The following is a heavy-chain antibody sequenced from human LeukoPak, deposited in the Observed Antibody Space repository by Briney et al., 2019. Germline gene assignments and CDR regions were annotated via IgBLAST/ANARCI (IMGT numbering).Heavy chain of an antibody. D-gene: IGHD2-2*01. CDR3: AKGDIVVVPAAKDEFGFDY. Sequence: PGGSLRLSCAASGFIFSSYAMNWVRQAPGKGLEWVSGSSGSGSSTYYLDSVKGRFTISRDNSKNTLYLQMNSLRAEDTAVHYCAKGDIVVVPAAKDEFGFDYWAREPWSPSPQ. CDR1: GFIFSSYA. CDR2: SSGSGSST. J-gene: IGHJ4*02. V-gene: IGHV3-23*01.